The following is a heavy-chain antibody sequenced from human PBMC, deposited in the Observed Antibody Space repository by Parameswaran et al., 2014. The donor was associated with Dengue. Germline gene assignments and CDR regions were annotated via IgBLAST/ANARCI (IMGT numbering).Heavy chain of an antibody. CDR1: GFTFDDYG. D-gene: IGHD5-12*01. J-gene: IGHJ6*02. V-gene: IGHV3-20*04. Sequence: GSLRLSCAASGFTFDDYGMSWVRQAPGKGLEWVSGINWNGGSTGYADSVKGRFTISRDNAKNSLYLQMNSLRAEDTALYYCARDREYSGYDGYYYYGMDVWGQGTTVTVSS. CDR2: INWNGGST. CDR3: ARDREYSGYDGYYYYGMDV.